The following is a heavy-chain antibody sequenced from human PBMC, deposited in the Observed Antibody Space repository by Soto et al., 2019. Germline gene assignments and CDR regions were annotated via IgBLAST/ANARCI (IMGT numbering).Heavy chain of an antibody. D-gene: IGHD6-19*01. V-gene: IGHV1-18*01. CDR1: GYTFTSYG. J-gene: IGHJ3*02. CDR3: ARVPRYSSGWYDAFDI. Sequence: QVQLVQSGAEVKKPGASVKVSCKASGYTFTSYGISWVRKAPGQGLEWMGWISAYNGNTNYAQKPQGRVTMTTATSTRTAYMELRSLRSDDTAVYYCARVPRYSSGWYDAFDISGQGTMVTVSS. CDR2: ISAYNGNT.